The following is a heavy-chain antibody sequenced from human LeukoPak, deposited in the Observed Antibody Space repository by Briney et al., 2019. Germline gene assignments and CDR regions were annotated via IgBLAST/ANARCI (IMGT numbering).Heavy chain of an antibody. CDR3: ARTNYYYDSSGYYSNFDY. CDR1: GGSISSYY. Sequence: KPSETLSLTCTVSGGSISSYYWSWIRQPPGKGLEWIGYIYYSGSTNYNPSLKSRVTISVDTSKNQFSLKLSSVTAADTAVYYCARTNYYYDSSGYYSNFDYWGQGTLVTVSS. CDR2: IYYSGST. J-gene: IGHJ4*02. V-gene: IGHV4-59*01. D-gene: IGHD3-22*01.